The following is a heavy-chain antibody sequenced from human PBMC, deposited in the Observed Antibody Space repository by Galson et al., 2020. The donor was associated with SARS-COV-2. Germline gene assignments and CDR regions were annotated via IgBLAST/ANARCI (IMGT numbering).Heavy chain of an antibody. CDR3: ARFSIGAAGINFDH. J-gene: IGHJ4*02. Sequence: SQTLSLTCTVSGGSVINFYWTWIRQPPGRELEYIGYIYYTGITNYNPSLKSRVTMSVDTSKNQFSLRLSSVTAADTAIYYCARFSIGAAGINFDHWGQGTLVTVSS. CDR1: GGSVINFY. CDR2: IYYTGIT. D-gene: IGHD6-13*01. V-gene: IGHV4-59*02.